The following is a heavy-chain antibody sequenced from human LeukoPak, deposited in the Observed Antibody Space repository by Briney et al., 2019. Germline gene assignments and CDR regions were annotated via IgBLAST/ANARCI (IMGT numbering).Heavy chain of an antibody. J-gene: IGHJ6*03. CDR3: ARDSGYDSDARGYYYMDV. Sequence: SETLSLTCAVYGGSFSGYYWSWIRQPPGKGLEWIGEINHSGSTNYNPSLKSRVTISVDTSKNQFSLKLSSVTAADTAVYYCARDSGYDSDARGYYYMDVWGKGTTVTISS. CDR1: GGSFSGYY. CDR2: INHSGST. D-gene: IGHD5-12*01. V-gene: IGHV4-34*01.